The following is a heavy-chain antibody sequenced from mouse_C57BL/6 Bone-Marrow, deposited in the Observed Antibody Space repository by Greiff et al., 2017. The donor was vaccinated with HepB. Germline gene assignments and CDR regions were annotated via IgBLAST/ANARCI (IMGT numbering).Heavy chain of an antibody. CDR3: TRNSLYYFDY. J-gene: IGHJ2*01. CDR2: IDPETGGT. Sequence: QVQLQQPGTELVKPGASVTLSCKASGYTFTDYEMHWVKQTPVHGLEWIGAIDPETGGTAYNQKFKGKAILTADKSSSTAYMELRSLTSEDSAVYYCTRNSLYYFDYWGQGTTLTVSS. V-gene: IGHV1-15*01. CDR1: GYTFTDYE.